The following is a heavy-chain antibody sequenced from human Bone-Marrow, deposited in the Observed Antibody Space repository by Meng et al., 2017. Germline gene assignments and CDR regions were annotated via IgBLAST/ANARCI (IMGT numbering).Heavy chain of an antibody. V-gene: IGHV3-48*03. Sequence: GESLKISCAASGFTFSSYEMNWVRQAPGKGLEWVSYISSSGSTIYYADSVKGRFTISRDNAKNSLYLQMNSLRAEDTAVYYCARAGGYRPGVSAFDIWGQRTMVTVSS. J-gene: IGHJ3*02. CDR3: ARAGGYRPGVSAFDI. CDR2: ISSSGSTI. CDR1: GFTFSSYE. D-gene: IGHD1-1*01.